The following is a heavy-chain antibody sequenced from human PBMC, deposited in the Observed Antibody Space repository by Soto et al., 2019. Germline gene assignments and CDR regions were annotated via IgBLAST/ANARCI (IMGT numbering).Heavy chain of an antibody. CDR1: GYIFTSYG. Sequence: ASVKFSCKASGYIFTSYGIIWVRQAPGQGLEWMGLISAYNGNINDAQKLQGRVTMTTDTSTSTAYMELRSLRSDDTAVYYCARVGGSYYFDYWSQGTLVTVSS. V-gene: IGHV1-18*04. CDR2: ISAYNGNI. J-gene: IGHJ4*02. D-gene: IGHD1-26*01. CDR3: ARVGGSYYFDY.